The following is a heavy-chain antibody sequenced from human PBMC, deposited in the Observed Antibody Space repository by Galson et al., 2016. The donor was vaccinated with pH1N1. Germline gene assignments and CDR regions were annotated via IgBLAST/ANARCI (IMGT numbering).Heavy chain of an antibody. D-gene: IGHD3-22*01. Sequence: SLRLSCAVSGFSVRSNYMSWVRQAPGKGLEWVSVIYTGGITQYADSVKGRFTISRDNSKNTLYLQMNSLRAEDTAIYFCARDEGYVNYDRGMDVWGQGTTVIVSS. CDR1: GFSVRSNY. V-gene: IGHV3-53*01. CDR2: IYTGGIT. CDR3: ARDEGYVNYDRGMDV. J-gene: IGHJ6*02.